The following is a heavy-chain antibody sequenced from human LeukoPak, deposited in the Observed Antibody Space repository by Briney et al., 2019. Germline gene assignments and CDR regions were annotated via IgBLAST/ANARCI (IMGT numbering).Heavy chain of an antibody. D-gene: IGHD3-22*01. CDR2: IYHSGST. CDR3: ARGTYYYDSSGYYGSPFDY. Sequence: SETLSLTCAVSGGSLSSSNWWSWVRQPPGKGLEWIGEIYHSGSTNYNPSLKSRVTISVDKSKNQFSLKLSSVTAADTAVYYCARGTYYYDSSGYYGSPFDYWGQGTLVTVSS. J-gene: IGHJ4*02. V-gene: IGHV4-4*02. CDR1: GGSLSSSNW.